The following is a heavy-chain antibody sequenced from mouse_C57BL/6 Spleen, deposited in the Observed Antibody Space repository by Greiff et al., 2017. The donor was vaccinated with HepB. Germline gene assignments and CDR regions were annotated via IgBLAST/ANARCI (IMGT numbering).Heavy chain of an antibody. Sequence: VQVVESGAELVKPGASVKMSCKASGYTFTTYPIEWMKQNHGKSLEWIGNFHPYNDDTKYNEKFKGKATLTVEKSSSTVYLELSRLTSDDSAVYYCARGGGYGSSYFDYWGQGTTLTVSS. D-gene: IGHD1-1*01. V-gene: IGHV1-47*01. CDR2: FHPYNDDT. CDR3: ARGGGYGSSYFDY. J-gene: IGHJ2*01. CDR1: GYTFTTYP.